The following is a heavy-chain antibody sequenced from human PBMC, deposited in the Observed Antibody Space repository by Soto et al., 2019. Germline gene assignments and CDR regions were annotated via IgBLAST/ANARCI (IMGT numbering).Heavy chain of an antibody. Sequence: GGSLRLSCAASGFTFNSYTMAWVRQAPGKGLEWVSSISGSGGTSSYADSVRGRFTISRDNSKNSMYLQMNNLRAEDTAVYYCAKDAGWVFSGKFDYWGQGALVTVSS. D-gene: IGHD6-19*01. CDR3: AKDAGWVFSGKFDY. J-gene: IGHJ4*02. CDR2: ISGSGGTS. CDR1: GFTFNSYT. V-gene: IGHV3-23*01.